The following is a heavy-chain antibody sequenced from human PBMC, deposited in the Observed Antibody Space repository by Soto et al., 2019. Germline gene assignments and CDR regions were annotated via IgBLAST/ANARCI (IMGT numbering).Heavy chain of an antibody. J-gene: IGHJ6*02. D-gene: IGHD3-10*01. V-gene: IGHV1-3*01. CDR2: ISAGNGNT. CDR1: GYTFTSYA. Sequence: ASVKVSCKASGYTFTSYAMHWVRQAPGQRLEWMGWISAGNGNTKYSQKFQGRVTITRDTSASTAYMELSSLRSEDTAVYYCARDDIPYGSGSPYYYYYGMDVWGQGTTVTVSS. CDR3: ARDDIPYGSGSPYYYYYGMDV.